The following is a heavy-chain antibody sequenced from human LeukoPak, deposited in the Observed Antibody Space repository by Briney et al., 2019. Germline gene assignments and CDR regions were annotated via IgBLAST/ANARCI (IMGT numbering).Heavy chain of an antibody. J-gene: IGHJ6*03. CDR3: ASESESYDFWSGYYGYYYYYMDV. Sequence: ASVKVSCKASGYTFTSYGISWVRQAPGQGLEWMGWISAYNGNTNYAQKLQGRVTMTTDTSKRTEYMELRSLRSDDTGVYYCASESESYDFWSGYYGYYYYYMDVWGKGTTVTVSS. CDR1: GYTFTSYG. V-gene: IGHV1-18*01. CDR2: ISAYNGNT. D-gene: IGHD3-3*01.